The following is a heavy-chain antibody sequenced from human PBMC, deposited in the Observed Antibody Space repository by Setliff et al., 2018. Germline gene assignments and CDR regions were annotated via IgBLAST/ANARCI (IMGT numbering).Heavy chain of an antibody. CDR3: VRDRTAYSYGLDV. Sequence: SETLSLTCTVSGGSISPYFWSWIRQSPGKGLEWIGYIYHSGNTNFNPSLKTRVTMSVDTSKNQFALNLRSVTAADAAVYYCVRDRTAYSYGLDVWGQGTTVTVSS. D-gene: IGHD5-18*01. V-gene: IGHV4-59*01. J-gene: IGHJ6*02. CDR1: GGSISPYF. CDR2: IYHSGNT.